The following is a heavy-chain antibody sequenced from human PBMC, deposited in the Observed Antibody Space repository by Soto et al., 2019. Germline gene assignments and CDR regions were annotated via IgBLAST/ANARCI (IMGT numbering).Heavy chain of an antibody. V-gene: IGHV3-20*04. CDR1: GFTFDDYG. D-gene: IGHD3-22*01. Sequence: PGGSLRLSCAASGFTFDDYGMSWVRQAPGKGLEWVSGINWNGGSTGYADSVKGRFTISRDNAENSLYLQMNSLRAEDTALYYCARAHGFGPQYYYDSSGYFDYWGQGTLVTVAS. J-gene: IGHJ4*02. CDR2: INWNGGST. CDR3: ARAHGFGPQYYYDSSGYFDY.